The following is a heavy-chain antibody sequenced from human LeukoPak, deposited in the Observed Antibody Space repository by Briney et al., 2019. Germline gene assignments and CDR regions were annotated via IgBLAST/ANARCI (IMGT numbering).Heavy chain of an antibody. J-gene: IGHJ5*02. D-gene: IGHD2/OR15-2a*01. Sequence: GGSLRLSCAASGFTFSSYDMSWVRQAPGKGLEWVSGISGSGGSTYYADSVKGRFTISRDNSKNTLYLQMNSLRAEDTAVYYCAKNLIVTGFDPWGQGTLVTVSS. CDR3: AKNLIVTGFDP. CDR2: ISGSGGST. CDR1: GFTFSSYD. V-gene: IGHV3-23*01.